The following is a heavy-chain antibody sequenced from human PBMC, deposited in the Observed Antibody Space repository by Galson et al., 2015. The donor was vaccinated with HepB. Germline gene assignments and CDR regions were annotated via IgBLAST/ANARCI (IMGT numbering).Heavy chain of an antibody. V-gene: IGHV1-18*01. CDR3: ARATTLAYCGGDCYSNYFDY. CDR2: ISAYNGNT. D-gene: IGHD2-21*02. Sequence: SVKVSCKASGYTFTSYGISWVRQAPGQGLEWMGWISAYNGNTNYAQKLQGRVTMTTDTSTSTAYMELRSLRSDDTAVYYCARATTLAYCGGDCYSNYFDYWGQGTLVTVSS. J-gene: IGHJ4*02. CDR1: GYTFTSYG.